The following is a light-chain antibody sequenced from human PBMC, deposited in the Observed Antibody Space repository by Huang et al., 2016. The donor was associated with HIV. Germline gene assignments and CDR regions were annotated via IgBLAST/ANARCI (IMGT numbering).Light chain of an antibody. CDR3: QQSVRTPRT. J-gene: IGKJ2*01. CDR2: SGS. Sequence: DIQITQSPSSLSASVGDRVVITCRASQNINRYLTWYQQKPGKAPKLLSSSGSNLQSGVPSSFSGSGSGTDFTLTISSLQPEDSATYYCQQSVRTPRTFGQGTKLEI. V-gene: IGKV1-39*01. CDR1: QNINRY.